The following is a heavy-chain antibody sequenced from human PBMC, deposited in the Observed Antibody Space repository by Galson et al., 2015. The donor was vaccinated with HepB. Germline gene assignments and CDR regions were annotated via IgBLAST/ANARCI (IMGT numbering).Heavy chain of an antibody. CDR1: GFTFSNYG. Sequence: SLRLSCAASGFTFSNYGMHWVRQAPGKGLEWVTFIRYDGSNKFYVDSARGRFTVSRDDSKNTLYLQMNSLRVEDTAVYYCAKDAVIGSYDTGAYYCLEYWGQGTLVTVSS. V-gene: IGHV3-30*02. D-gene: IGHD3-22*01. CDR2: IRYDGSNK. J-gene: IGHJ4*02. CDR3: AKDAVIGSYDTGAYYCLEY.